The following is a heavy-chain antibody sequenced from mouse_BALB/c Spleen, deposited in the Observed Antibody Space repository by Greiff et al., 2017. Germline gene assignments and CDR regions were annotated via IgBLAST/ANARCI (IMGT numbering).Heavy chain of an antibody. J-gene: IGHJ1*01. D-gene: IGHD1-1*01. CDR3: ARRDYGSSHWYFDV. Sequence: QVQLQQSGAELVKPGASVKLSCKASGYTFTNYWLGWVKQRPGHGLEWIGDIYPGGGYTNYNEKFKGKATLTADTSSSTAYMQLSSLTSEDSAVYFCARRDYGSSHWYFDVWGAGTTVTVSS. CDR2: IYPGGGYT. V-gene: IGHV1-63*02. CDR1: GYTFTNYW.